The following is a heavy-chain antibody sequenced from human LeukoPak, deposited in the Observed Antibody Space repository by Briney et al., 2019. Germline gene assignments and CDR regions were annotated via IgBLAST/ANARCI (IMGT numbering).Heavy chain of an antibody. D-gene: IGHD4-17*01. J-gene: IGHJ4*02. CDR3: ASLMTTRVY. V-gene: IGHV4-30-2*01. CDR1: GGSISSGGYS. CDR2: IYHSGST. Sequence: SQTLSLTCAVSGGSISSGGYSWSWIRQPPGKGLEWIGYIYHSGSTYYNPSLKSRVTISVDRSKNQFSLKLSSVTAADTAVYYCASLMTTRVYWGQGTLVTVSS.